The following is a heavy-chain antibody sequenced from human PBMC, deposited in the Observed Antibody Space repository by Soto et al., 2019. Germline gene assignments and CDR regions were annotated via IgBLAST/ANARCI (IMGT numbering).Heavy chain of an antibody. CDR2: INRGGGGA. Sequence: QVELVQSGAEVKTPGASVTISCKASGNTITKYYIHWVRQAPGRGIVWMGIINRGGGGASYAQKLQGRVTVDRDTSTGTVYMDLSSLRSEDTAVYYCARVTSGWSLYGMDVWGQGTTVTVSS. J-gene: IGHJ6*02. CDR3: ARVTSGWSLYGMDV. CDR1: GNTITKYY. D-gene: IGHD6-19*01. V-gene: IGHV1-46*04.